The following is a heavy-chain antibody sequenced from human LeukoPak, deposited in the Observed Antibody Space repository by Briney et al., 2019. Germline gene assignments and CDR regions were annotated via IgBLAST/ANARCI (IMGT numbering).Heavy chain of an antibody. CDR3: ARDPYSGYDLQAFDY. CDR1: RFTFSRYS. V-gene: IGHV3-48*01. Sequence: PGGSLRLSCAASRFTFSRYSMNWVRQAPGKRLEWVSYISSSSSTMYYADSVKGRFTISRDSAKNSLYLQMNSLRVEDTAVYYCARDPYSGYDLQAFDYWGQGTLVTVSS. D-gene: IGHD5-12*01. CDR2: ISSSSSTM. J-gene: IGHJ4*02.